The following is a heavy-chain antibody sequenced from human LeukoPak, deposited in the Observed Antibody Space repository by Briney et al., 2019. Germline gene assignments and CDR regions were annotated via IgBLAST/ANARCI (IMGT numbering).Heavy chain of an antibody. CDR2: ITSSGTTT. D-gene: IGHD4/OR15-4a*01. CDR3: ARDPDYGDPY. V-gene: IGHV3-11*01. J-gene: IGHJ4*02. Sequence: GGSLRLSCSASGFSFSDSYMSWFRLSPEKGLEWIAYITSSGTTTEYADSVKGRFTISRVNAKNSLYLQMNSLRPEDTAVYYCARDPDYGDPYWGQVTLVTVSS. CDR1: GFSFSDSY.